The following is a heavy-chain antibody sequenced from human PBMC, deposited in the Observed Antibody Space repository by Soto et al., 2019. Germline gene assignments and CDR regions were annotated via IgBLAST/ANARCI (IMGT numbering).Heavy chain of an antibody. V-gene: IGHV5-10-1*01. Sequence: GESLKISFQGSGDSVTGFWLNLVRQSPGKGLEWVGRIDPNDSFMSYSPPFEGHVTISADKSISPAYMQWTRLQAADTAIYYCARPASGGSRDAFDICGQGTMVTVSS. D-gene: IGHD2-15*01. CDR3: ARPASGGSRDAFDI. CDR1: GDSVTGFW. J-gene: IGHJ3*02. CDR2: IDPNDSFM.